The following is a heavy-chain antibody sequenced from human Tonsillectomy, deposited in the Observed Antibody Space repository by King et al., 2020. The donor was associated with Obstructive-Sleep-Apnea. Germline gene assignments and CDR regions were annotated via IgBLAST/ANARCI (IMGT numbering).Heavy chain of an antibody. J-gene: IGHJ4*02. CDR2: IKEDGSEK. CDR3: AREGISDCGDDCPFDY. D-gene: IGHD2-21*02. V-gene: IGHV3-7*01. CDR1: GFPLRNYW. Sequence: VQLVESGGGLVQPGGSLRLSCAVSGFPLRNYWMSWVRQAPGKGLEWVANIKEDGSEKYYLDSVKSRFTISRDNAKNSLFLQMNSLRVEDTAVYYCAREGISDCGDDCPFDYWGQGSQVTVSS.